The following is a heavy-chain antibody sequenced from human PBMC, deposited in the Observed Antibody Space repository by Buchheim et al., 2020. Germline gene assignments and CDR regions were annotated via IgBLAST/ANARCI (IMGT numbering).Heavy chain of an antibody. CDR1: GGSISSSSYY. CDR2: IYYSGST. J-gene: IGHJ5*02. V-gene: IGHV4-39*07. CDR3: ARLIEGDVAVTGTWGKWFDP. Sequence: QLQLQESGPGLVKPSETLSLTCTVSGGSISSSSYYWGWIRQPPGKGLEWIGSIYYSGSTYYNPSLKSRVTISVDTSKNQFSLKLNSVTAADTAVYYCARLIEGDVAVTGTWGKWFDPWGQGTL. D-gene: IGHD6-19*01.